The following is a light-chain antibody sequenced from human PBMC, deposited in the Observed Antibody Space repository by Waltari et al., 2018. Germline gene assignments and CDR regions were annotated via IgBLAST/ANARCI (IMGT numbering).Light chain of an antibody. CDR3: QQGYRTPLT. J-gene: IGKJ4*01. CDR1: QSVGNY. Sequence: IQMTQSPSALSSSVGDRVTIHCRASQSVGNYVNWYQQKPGKAPKVLIYSASSLPSGVPSRFSGRGSDTDFTLIISSLQPEDVATYYCQQGYRTPLTFGGGTRAE. V-gene: IGKV1-39*01. CDR2: SAS.